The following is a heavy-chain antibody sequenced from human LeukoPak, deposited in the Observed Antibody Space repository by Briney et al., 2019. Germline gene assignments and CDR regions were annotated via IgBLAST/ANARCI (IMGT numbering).Heavy chain of an antibody. CDR1: GFTFSFYG. Sequence: PGGSLRLSCAASGFTFSFYGMHWVRQAPGKGLEWVAFIPYDGSNKYYADSVKGRFTVSRDNSKNTLYLQMNSLRPEDTALYYCAKVPGGSGYYDFDYWGQGTLVTVSS. CDR3: AKVPGGSGYYDFDY. V-gene: IGHV3-30*02. CDR2: IPYDGSNK. J-gene: IGHJ4*02. D-gene: IGHD3-3*01.